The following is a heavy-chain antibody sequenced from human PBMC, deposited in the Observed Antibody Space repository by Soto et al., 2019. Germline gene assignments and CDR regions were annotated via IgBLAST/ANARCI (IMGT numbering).Heavy chain of an antibody. CDR3: AREQTYYDILTGRGFDP. CDR1: GGTFSSYT. J-gene: IGHJ5*02. D-gene: IGHD3-9*01. Sequence: ASVKVSCKASGGTFSSYTISWVRQAPGQGLEWMGRIIPILGIANYAQKFQGRVTITADKSTSTAYMELSSLRSEDTAVYYCAREQTYYDILTGRGFDPWGQGTLVTVSS. CDR2: IIPILGIA. V-gene: IGHV1-69*04.